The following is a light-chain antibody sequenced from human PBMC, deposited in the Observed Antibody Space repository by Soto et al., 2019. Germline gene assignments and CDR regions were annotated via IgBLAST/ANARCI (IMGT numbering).Light chain of an antibody. Sequence: QSALTQPASVSGSPGQSVTISCTGTSSDVGSYKYVSWYQQHPGKAPKVMIYEVSNRPSGVSDRFSGSKSGNTASLTISGLQAEDEADYYCSSYTSSSTRVFGTGTKLTVL. CDR1: SSDVGSYKY. V-gene: IGLV2-14*01. CDR2: EVS. J-gene: IGLJ1*01. CDR3: SSYTSSSTRV.